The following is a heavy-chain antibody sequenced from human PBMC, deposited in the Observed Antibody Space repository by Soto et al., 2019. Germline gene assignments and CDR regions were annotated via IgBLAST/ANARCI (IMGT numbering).Heavy chain of an antibody. CDR2: TYYRSKWYN. V-gene: IGHV6-1*01. CDR3: ARGRQQLVRFAYDYYGMDV. D-gene: IGHD6-13*01. J-gene: IGHJ6*02. Sequence: QSPSHPCVISGVSLSSNSAACNWIRPSASRGLEWLGRTYYRSKWYNDYTVSVKSRITITPAASKNQFSLQLNSVTPEDTAVYYCARGRQQLVRFAYDYYGMDVWGQGTTVTVSS. CDR1: GVSLSSNSAA.